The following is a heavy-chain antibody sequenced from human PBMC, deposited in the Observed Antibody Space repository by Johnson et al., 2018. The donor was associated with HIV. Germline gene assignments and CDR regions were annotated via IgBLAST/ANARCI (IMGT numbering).Heavy chain of an antibody. Sequence: MQLVESGGGLVQPGGSLRLSCAASGFTFSTYDMHWVRQATGKGLEWVSAIGPAGDTYYPGSVKGRFTISRENAKNSLYLQMNSLKTEDTAVYYCARVGQQSNAFDIWGQGTMVTVSS. J-gene: IGHJ3*02. V-gene: IGHV3-13*01. CDR1: GFTFSTYD. CDR2: IGPAGDT. D-gene: IGHD6-13*01. CDR3: ARVGQQSNAFDI.